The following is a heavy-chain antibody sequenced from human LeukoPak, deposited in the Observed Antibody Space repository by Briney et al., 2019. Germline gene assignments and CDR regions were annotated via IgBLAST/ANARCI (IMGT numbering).Heavy chain of an antibody. J-gene: IGHJ4*02. CDR1: GFTFSSYA. CDR2: ISYDGGNK. V-gene: IGHV3-30-3*01. Sequence: GGSLRLSCAASGFTFSSYAMHWVRQAPGKGLEWVAVISYDGGNKYYADSVKGRFTISRDNSKNTLYLQMNSLRAEDTAVYYCARAKAVVAAYFDYWGQGTLVTVSS. D-gene: IGHD2-15*01. CDR3: ARAKAVVAAYFDY.